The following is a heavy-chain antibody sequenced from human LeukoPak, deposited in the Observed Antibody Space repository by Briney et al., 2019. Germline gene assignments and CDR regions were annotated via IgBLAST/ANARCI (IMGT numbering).Heavy chain of an antibody. CDR2: IYYSGST. Sequence: PSETLSLTCTVSGGSISNYYWSWIRQPPGKGLECIRYIYYSGSTNYNPSLKSRVTISVDTSKNQFSLKLSSVTAADTAVYYCARHGGYTSPYLHWGQGTLVTVSS. D-gene: IGHD6-13*01. CDR1: GGSISNYY. J-gene: IGHJ1*01. V-gene: IGHV4-59*08. CDR3: ARHGGYTSPYLH.